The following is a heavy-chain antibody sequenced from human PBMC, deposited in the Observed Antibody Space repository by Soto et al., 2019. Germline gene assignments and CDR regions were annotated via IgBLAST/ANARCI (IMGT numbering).Heavy chain of an antibody. V-gene: IGHV1-18*01. D-gene: IGHD3-3*01. CDR3: ARSGMYDFWSDNYQDYYSYGMDV. CDR1: GYTFTSYG. CDR2: ISAYNGNT. Sequence: ASVKVSCKASGYTFTSYGISWVRQAPGQGPEWMGWISAYNGNTNYAQKVQGRVTMTTDTSTSTAYMELRSLRSDDTAVYYCARSGMYDFWSDNYQDYYSYGMDVWGQGTTVTVSS. J-gene: IGHJ6*02.